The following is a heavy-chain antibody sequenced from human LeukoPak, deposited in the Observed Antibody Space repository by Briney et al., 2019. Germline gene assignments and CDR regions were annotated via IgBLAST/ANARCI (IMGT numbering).Heavy chain of an antibody. CDR3: ARDLMINCSSTSCYWAIYYGMDV. D-gene: IGHD2-2*01. CDR2: MSAYNGNA. CDR1: GYTFTSYG. V-gene: IGHV1-18*01. Sequence: ASVKVSCKASGYTFTSYGISWVRQAPGQGLEWMGWMSAYNGNANYAQKLQGRVTMTTDTSTSTAYMELRSLRSDDTAVYYCARDLMINCSSTSCYWAIYYGMDVWGQGTTVTVSS. J-gene: IGHJ6*02.